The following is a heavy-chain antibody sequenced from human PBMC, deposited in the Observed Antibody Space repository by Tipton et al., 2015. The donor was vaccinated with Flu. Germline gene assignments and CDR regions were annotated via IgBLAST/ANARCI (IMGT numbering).Heavy chain of an antibody. Sequence: TLSLTCIVSVDSISSGGYYWSWIRQHPGKGLEWIGYIYYSATTYYSPSLQSRVTISIDTSENQFSLKLSSVTAADTAVYYCARAWAAAGSAWGQGTLVTVSS. V-gene: IGHV4-31*03. J-gene: IGHJ5*02. D-gene: IGHD6-13*01. CDR3: ARAWAAAGSA. CDR1: VDSISSGGYY. CDR2: IYYSATT.